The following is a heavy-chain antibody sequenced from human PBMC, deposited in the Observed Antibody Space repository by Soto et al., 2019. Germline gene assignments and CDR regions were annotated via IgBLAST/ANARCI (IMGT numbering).Heavy chain of an antibody. CDR3: ARDLDPQYYFDS. J-gene: IGHJ4*02. Sequence: PGGSLRLSCAASRFTFSDYYMGWIRQAPGKGLEWVSYISSSGGTTYYADSVKGRFTISRDNAKNSLYLQMNSLRVEDTAVYYCARDLDPQYYFDSWGQGTLVTVSS. CDR1: RFTFSDYY. V-gene: IGHV3-11*01. CDR2: ISSSGGTT.